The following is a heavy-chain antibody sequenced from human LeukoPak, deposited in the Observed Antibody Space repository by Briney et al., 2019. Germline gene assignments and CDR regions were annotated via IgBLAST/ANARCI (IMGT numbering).Heavy chain of an antibody. V-gene: IGHV4-31*03. Sequence: PSQTLSLTCTVSGGSISSGSYYWSWIRQHPGKGLEWVGYIYYSGITYYNPSLKSRVTISVDTSKNQFSLKLTSVTAADTAVYYCARGWLGELFFYWGQGTLVTVSS. J-gene: IGHJ4*02. CDR1: GGSISSGSYY. CDR2: IYYSGIT. CDR3: ARGWLGELFFY. D-gene: IGHD3-10*01.